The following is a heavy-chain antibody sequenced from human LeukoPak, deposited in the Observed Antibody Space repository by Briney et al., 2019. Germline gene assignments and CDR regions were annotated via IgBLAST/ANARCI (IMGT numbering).Heavy chain of an antibody. D-gene: IGHD6-13*01. Sequence: GGSLRLSCAASGFTFSSYGMHWVRQAPGKGLEWVAVISYDGSNKYYADSVKGRFTISRDNSKNTLYLQMNSLRAEDTAVCYCAKDLGSSNDYWGQGTLVTVSS. CDR1: GFTFSSYG. CDR2: ISYDGSNK. V-gene: IGHV3-30*18. J-gene: IGHJ4*02. CDR3: AKDLGSSNDY.